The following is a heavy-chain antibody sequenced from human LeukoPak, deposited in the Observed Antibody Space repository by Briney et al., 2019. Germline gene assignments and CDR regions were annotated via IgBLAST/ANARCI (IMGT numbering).Heavy chain of an antibody. J-gene: IGHJ4*02. V-gene: IGHV4-38-2*02. Sequence: SETLSLTCAVSGYPISSGYYWGWIRQPPGKGLEWIGSIYHSGSTYYNPSLKSRVTISVDTSKNQFSLKLSSVTAADTAVYYCARDMSDDILTGCAVPALDWGQGTLVTVSS. CDR3: ARDMSDDILTGCAVPALD. CDR2: IYHSGST. CDR1: GYPISSGYY. D-gene: IGHD3-9*01.